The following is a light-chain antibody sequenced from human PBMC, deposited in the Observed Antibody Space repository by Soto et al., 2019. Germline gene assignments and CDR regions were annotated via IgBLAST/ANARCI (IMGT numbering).Light chain of an antibody. Sequence: EIVLTQSPGTLSLSPGERATLSCRASQSVSSTYLAWYQQKPGQAPRLLIYSTSSRATGIPVRFSGSGSGTDFTLTISRLEPEDFAVYYCQQYDNSPMYTFGQGTKLEIK. CDR3: QQYDNSPMYT. CDR1: QSVSSTY. J-gene: IGKJ2*01. V-gene: IGKV3-20*01. CDR2: STS.